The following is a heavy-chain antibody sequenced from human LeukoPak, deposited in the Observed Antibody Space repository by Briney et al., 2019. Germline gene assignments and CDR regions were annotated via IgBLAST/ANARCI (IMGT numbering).Heavy chain of an antibody. CDR2: ISGSGGTT. CDR3: ARGGIGYYDSSGYDEYFQH. D-gene: IGHD3-22*01. CDR1: RFTFRSYA. J-gene: IGHJ1*01. Sequence: GGSLRLSCAASRFTFRSYAMTWVRQAPGKGLEWVSRISGSGGTTYYADSVKGRFTISRDNSKNTLYLQMNSLRAEDTALYYCARGGIGYYDSSGYDEYFQHWGQGTLVTVSS. V-gene: IGHV3-23*01.